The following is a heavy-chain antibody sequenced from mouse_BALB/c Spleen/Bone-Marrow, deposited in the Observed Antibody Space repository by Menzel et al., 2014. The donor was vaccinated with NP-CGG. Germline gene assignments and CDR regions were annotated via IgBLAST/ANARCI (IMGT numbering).Heavy chain of an antibody. CDR2: IWAGGST. CDR3: ARRGNGYYFDY. Sequence: QVQLQQPGPGLVASSQSLSITCTVSGFSLTSYGVHWVRQPPGKGLEWLGVIWAGGSTNYNSALMSRLSISKDNSKSQVFLKMNSLQTDDTAMYYCARRGNGYYFDYWGQGTTLTVSS. D-gene: IGHD2-2*01. CDR1: GFSLTSYG. J-gene: IGHJ2*01. V-gene: IGHV2-9*02.